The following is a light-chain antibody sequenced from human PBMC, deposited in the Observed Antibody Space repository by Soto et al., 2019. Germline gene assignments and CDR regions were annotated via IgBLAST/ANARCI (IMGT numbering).Light chain of an antibody. J-gene: IGKJ1*01. CDR1: QSISSW. CDR3: QQSRT. V-gene: IGKV1-5*03. Sequence: DIQMTQSPSTLSASVGDRVTITCRASQSISSWLAWYQQKPGKAPKLLISKTSSLESGVPSRFSGSGSGTKFTLPLSSLQPDDFATYYCQQSRTFGQGTKVEIK. CDR2: KTS.